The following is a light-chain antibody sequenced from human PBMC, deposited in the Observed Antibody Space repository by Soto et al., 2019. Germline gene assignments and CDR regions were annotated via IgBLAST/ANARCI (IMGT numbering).Light chain of an antibody. J-gene: IGLJ2*01. Sequence: QSALTQPPSASGTPGQRVTISCSGSSSNIGSNYVFWYQQLPGTAPKVLMYRNSQRPSGVPDRFSGSKSGTSASLAISGLRSEDEADYYCASWDDSLSGFVVFGGGTKLTVL. V-gene: IGLV1-47*01. CDR3: ASWDDSLSGFVV. CDR2: RNS. CDR1: SSNIGSNY.